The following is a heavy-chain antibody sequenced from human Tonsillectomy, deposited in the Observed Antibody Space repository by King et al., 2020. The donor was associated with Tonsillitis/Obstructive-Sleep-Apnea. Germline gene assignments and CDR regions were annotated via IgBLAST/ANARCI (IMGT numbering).Heavy chain of an antibody. J-gene: IGHJ3*02. V-gene: IGHV3-53*04. CDR2: LYSGGST. CDR1: GFTVSSNY. CDR3: ARDRESTSSWVAFDI. D-gene: IGHD2-2*01. Sequence: VQLVESGGGWVQPGGSLRLSCAASGFTVSSNYMNWVRQAPGKGLEWVSLLYSGGSTYYADSVKGRFTISRDNSKNTLYLHMNSLRAEDTAVYYCARDRESTSSWVAFDIWGQGTMVTVSS.